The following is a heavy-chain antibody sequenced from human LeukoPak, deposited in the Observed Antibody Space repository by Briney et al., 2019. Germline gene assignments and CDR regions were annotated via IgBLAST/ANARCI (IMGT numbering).Heavy chain of an antibody. CDR1: GGSISGYY. J-gene: IGHJ3*01. V-gene: IGHV4-59*01. CDR2: IYYTGTT. D-gene: IGHD1-26*01. Sequence: PSETLSLTCTVSGGSISGYYWSWIRQAPGKGLACIGYIYYTGTTNYNPSLKSRVTMSLDTSKNQFSLKVTSVTAVDTAVYYCARAFMTGSYPSTGMVGDFWGQGTKFTVS. CDR3: ARAFMTGSYPSTGMVGDF.